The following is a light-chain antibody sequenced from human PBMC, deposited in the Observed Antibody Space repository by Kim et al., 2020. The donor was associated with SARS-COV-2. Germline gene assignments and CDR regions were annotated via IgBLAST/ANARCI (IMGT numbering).Light chain of an antibody. CDR1: QRVSSN. J-gene: IGKJ1*01. V-gene: IGKV3-15*01. CDR2: GAS. Sequence: SPGESATLSCRASQRVSSNLAWYHQKPGQAPRLLIYGASTRATGIPARFSGSGSGTEFTLTISSLQSEDFAVYYCQQYNNWPPWTFGQGTKVDIK. CDR3: QQYNNWPPWT.